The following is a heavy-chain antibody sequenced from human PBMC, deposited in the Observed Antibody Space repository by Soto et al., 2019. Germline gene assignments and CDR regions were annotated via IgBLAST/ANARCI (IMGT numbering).Heavy chain of an antibody. CDR3: ARDDAAGSNYVDN. CDR1: GYTFTTFA. V-gene: IGHV1-18*01. CDR2: ISAYGDNT. J-gene: IGHJ4*02. D-gene: IGHD6-13*01. Sequence: QVQLVQSGAEVKKPGASVKVSCKTSGYTFTTFAISWVRQAPGQGLEWMGWISAYGDNTNYAQKFQGRVTMTTDTSTNTAYVELRNLRSDDTAIYHCARDDAAGSNYVDNWGQGTLVTVSS.